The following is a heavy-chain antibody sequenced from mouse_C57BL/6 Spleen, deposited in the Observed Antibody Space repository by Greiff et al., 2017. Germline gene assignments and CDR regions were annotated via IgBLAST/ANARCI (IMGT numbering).Heavy chain of an antibody. CDR1: GFNIKDDY. V-gene: IGHV14-4*01. Sequence: VQLQQSGAELVRPGASVKLSCTASGFNIKDDYMHWVKQRPEQGLEWIGWIDPENGDTEYASKFQGKATITADTSSNTAYLQLSSLTSEDTAVYYCTTCTTVKVDYWGQGTSVTVSS. CDR3: TTCTTVKVDY. CDR2: IDPENGDT. J-gene: IGHJ4*01. D-gene: IGHD1-1*01.